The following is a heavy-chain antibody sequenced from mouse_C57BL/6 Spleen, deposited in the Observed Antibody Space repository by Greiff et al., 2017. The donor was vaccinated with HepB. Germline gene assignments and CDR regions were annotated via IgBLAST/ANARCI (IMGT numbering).Heavy chain of an antibody. V-gene: IGHV2-9*01. Sequence: VQLQQSGPGLVAPSPTLSITCTVSGFSLTSYCVDWVRQPPEKGLEWLGVIWGGGSTNYNSALMSRLSISKDNSKSQVFLKKNSLQTDDTAMYYCAKHGGYSGPYWYFGVWGTGTTVTVYS. CDR1: GFSLTSYC. J-gene: IGHJ1*03. CDR2: IWGGGST. CDR3: AKHGGYSGPYWYFGV.